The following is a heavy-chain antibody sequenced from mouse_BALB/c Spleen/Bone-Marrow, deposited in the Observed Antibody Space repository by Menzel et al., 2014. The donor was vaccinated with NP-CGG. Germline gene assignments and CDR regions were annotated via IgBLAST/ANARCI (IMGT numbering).Heavy chain of an antibody. Sequence: QVQLQQSGPELVKPGASVKMSCKASGYTFTDYVISWVKRRTGQGLEWIGEIYPGSGSTYYNEKFKGKATLTAGKSSNTAYMQLSSLTSEDSAVYFCARGLGLPFYAMDYWGQGTSVTVSS. D-gene: IGHD3-1*01. CDR3: ARGLGLPFYAMDY. CDR1: GYTFTDYV. J-gene: IGHJ4*01. CDR2: IYPGSGST. V-gene: IGHV1-77*01.